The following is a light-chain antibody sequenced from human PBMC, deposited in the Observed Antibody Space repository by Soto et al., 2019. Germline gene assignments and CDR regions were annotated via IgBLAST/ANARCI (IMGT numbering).Light chain of an antibody. Sequence: RMTQSPSSLSASTGDRVTITCRASQGISSYLAWYQQKPGKAPKLLIYAASTLQSGVPSRFSGSGSGTDFTLTISCLQSEDFATYYCQQYYSYPLSITFGQGTRLEIK. V-gene: IGKV1-8*01. CDR3: QQYYSYPLSIT. J-gene: IGKJ5*01. CDR1: QGISSY. CDR2: AAS.